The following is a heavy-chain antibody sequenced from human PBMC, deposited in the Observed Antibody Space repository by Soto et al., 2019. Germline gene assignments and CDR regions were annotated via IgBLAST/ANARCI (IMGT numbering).Heavy chain of an antibody. J-gene: IGHJ6*03. D-gene: IGHD1-26*01. Sequence: GGSLRLSCAASGFTFDDYAMHWVRQAPGKGLEWVSGISWNSGSIGYADSVKGRFTISRDNAKNSLYLQMNSLRAEDTALYYCAKAPTTHYYYMDVWGKGIMVTVSS. V-gene: IGHV3-9*01. CDR1: GFTFDDYA. CDR2: ISWNSGSI. CDR3: AKAPTTHYYYMDV.